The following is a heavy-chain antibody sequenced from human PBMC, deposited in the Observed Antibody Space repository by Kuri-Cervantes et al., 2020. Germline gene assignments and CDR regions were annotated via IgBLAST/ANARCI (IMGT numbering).Heavy chain of an antibody. CDR1: GYTFTSYD. V-gene: IGHV1-8*01. J-gene: IGHJ4*02. CDR2: MNPNSGNT. D-gene: IGHD1-26*01. CDR3: ALIVGATTRIVDY. Sequence: ASVKVSCKASGYTFTSYDINWVRQAPGQGLEWMGWMNPNSGNTGYAQKFQGRVTMTRNTSISTAYMELRSLRSDDTAVYYCALIVGATTRIVDYWGQGTLVTVSS.